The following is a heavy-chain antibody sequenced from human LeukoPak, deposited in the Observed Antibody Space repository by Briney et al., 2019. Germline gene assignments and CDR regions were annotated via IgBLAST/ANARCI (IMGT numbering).Heavy chain of an antibody. Sequence: SVKVSCKASGGTFSSYAISWVRQAPGQGLEWMGRIIPILGIANYAQKFQSRVTITADKSTSTAYMELSSLRSEDTAVYYCARGNLGSLGFDYWGQGTLVTVSS. V-gene: IGHV1-69*04. CDR3: ARGNLGSLGFDY. CDR1: GGTFSSYA. J-gene: IGHJ4*02. D-gene: IGHD1-26*01. CDR2: IIPILGIA.